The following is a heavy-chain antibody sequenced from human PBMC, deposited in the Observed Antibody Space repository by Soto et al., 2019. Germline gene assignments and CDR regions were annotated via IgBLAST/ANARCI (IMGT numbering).Heavy chain of an antibody. CDR3: AKQRADFGSGSDTYYFDY. Sequence: DVQLLESGGGLVQPGGSLRLSCIASGVTFSTYAMSWVRQAPGKGLEWVSGLTGSGGTTFYADSVKGRFTISRDNSNNTLYLEMNSLSAEDTAVYYCAKQRADFGSGSDTYYFDYWGQGTLVTVSS. CDR1: GVTFSTYA. V-gene: IGHV3-23*01. D-gene: IGHD3-10*01. CDR2: LTGSGGTT. J-gene: IGHJ4*02.